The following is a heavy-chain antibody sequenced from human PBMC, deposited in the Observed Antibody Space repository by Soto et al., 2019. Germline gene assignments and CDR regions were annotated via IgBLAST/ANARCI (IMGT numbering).Heavy chain of an antibody. CDR2: IYYSGST. Sequence: SEALSLTCTVSGVAISSSSYYWGWIRQPPGKGLEWIGSIYYSGSTYYNPSLKSRVTISVDTSKNQFSLKLSSVTAADTAVYYCARHSGSSSGRYPYYYYGMEVWGQGTTVTVSS. D-gene: IGHD6-19*01. V-gene: IGHV4-39*01. CDR1: GVAISSSSYY. J-gene: IGHJ6*02. CDR3: ARHSGSSSGRYPYYYYGMEV.